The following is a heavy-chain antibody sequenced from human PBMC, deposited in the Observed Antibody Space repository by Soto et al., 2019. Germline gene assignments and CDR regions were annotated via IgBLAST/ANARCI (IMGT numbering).Heavy chain of an antibody. CDR3: ARDREYYNSSGYYNWFDP. Sequence: SVKVSCKASGGTFSSYTISWVRQAPGQGLEWMGRIIPILGIANYAQKFQGRVTITADKSTSTAYMELSSLRSEDTAVYYCARDREYYNSSGYYNWFDPWGQGTLVTVSS. CDR2: IIPILGIA. J-gene: IGHJ5*02. V-gene: IGHV1-69*04. CDR1: GGTFSSYT. D-gene: IGHD3-22*01.